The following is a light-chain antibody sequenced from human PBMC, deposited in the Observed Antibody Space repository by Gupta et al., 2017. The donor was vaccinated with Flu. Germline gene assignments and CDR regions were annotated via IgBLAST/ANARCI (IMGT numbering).Light chain of an antibody. CDR3: QQYNTDPWT. CDR1: QTIYSW. Sequence: PSPLSASVGDRVTITCRASQTIYSWLAWYQQKPGKAPKLLIYKVSTLERGVPTRFSGSGSGTEFNFTIISLQPDDFATYFGQQYNTDPWTFGQGTKVEIK. J-gene: IGKJ1*01. CDR2: KVS. V-gene: IGKV1-5*03.